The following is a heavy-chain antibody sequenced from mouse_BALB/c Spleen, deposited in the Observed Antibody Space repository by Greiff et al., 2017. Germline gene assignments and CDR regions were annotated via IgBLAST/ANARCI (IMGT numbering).Heavy chain of an antibody. CDR3: ARWLDAMDY. J-gene: IGHJ4*01. V-gene: IGHV5-9*03. CDR2: ISSGGGNT. CDR1: GFTFSSYT. Sequence: EVQVVESGGGLVKPGGSLKLSCAASGFTFSSYTMSWVRQTPEKRLEWVATISSGGGNTYYPDSVKGRFTISRDNAKNNLYLQMSSLRSEDTALYYCARWLDAMDYWGQGTSVTVSS.